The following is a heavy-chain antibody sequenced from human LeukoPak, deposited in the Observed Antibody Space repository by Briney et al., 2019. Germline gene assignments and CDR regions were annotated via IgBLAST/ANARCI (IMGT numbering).Heavy chain of an antibody. D-gene: IGHD5-18*01. CDR1: GYTFTSYS. CDR3: ARESGHTYDYCDY. CDR2: INPSGGST. J-gene: IGHJ4*01. V-gene: IGHV1-46*01. Sequence: SVKVSCKASGYTFTSYSMHWVRQAPGQGLEWMGIINPSGGSTSYAQKFQGRVTMTRDTSTSTVYMELSSLRFEDTAVYYCARESGHTYDYCDYWGHGTLVTVSS.